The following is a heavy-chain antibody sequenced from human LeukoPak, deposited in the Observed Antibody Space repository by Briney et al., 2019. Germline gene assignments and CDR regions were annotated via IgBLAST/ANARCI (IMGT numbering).Heavy chain of an antibody. V-gene: IGHV4-59*01. CDR3: ARDRSGYYDY. CDR1: GGSIGSYY. Sequence: SETLSLTCTVSGGSIGSYYWSWLRQPPGKGLEWIGYIYYSGSTNYNPSLKSRVTISVDTSKNQFSLKLSSVTAADTAVYYCARDRSGYYDYWGQGTLVTVSS. CDR2: IYYSGST. D-gene: IGHD3-22*01. J-gene: IGHJ4*02.